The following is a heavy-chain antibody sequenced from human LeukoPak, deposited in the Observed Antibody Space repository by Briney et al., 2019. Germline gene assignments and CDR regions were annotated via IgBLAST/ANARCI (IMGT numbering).Heavy chain of an antibody. CDR2: IYYSGST. CDR3: ATSPGDYYYFDY. J-gene: IGHJ4*02. Sequence: SETLSLTCTVSGGSISSYYWNWIRQPPGKGLEWIGYIYYSGSTNYNPSLKSRVTISVDTSKNQFSLNLTSVTAADTAVYYCATSPGDYYYFDYWGREPWSPSPQ. D-gene: IGHD4-17*01. CDR1: GGSISSYY. V-gene: IGHV4-59*08.